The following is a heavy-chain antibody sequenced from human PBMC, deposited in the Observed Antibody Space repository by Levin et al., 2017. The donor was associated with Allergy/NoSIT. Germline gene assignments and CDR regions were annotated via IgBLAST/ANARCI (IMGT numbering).Heavy chain of an antibody. Sequence: GSLRLSCTVSGGSIGGNNYYWGWIRQPPGKGLEWIASIYSAGTTYYNPSVKNRVTISVDTSKNQFSLKLTSVTAADTAVYYCARRFVPSSNGDCDYWGQGTLLTVSS. J-gene: IGHJ4*02. D-gene: IGHD4-11*01. V-gene: IGHV4-39*01. CDR3: ARRFVPSSNGDCDY. CDR2: IYSAGTT. CDR1: GGSIGGNNYY.